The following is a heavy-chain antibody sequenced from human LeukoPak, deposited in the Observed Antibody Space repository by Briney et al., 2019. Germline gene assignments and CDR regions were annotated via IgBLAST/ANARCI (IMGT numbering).Heavy chain of an antibody. J-gene: IGHJ6*03. V-gene: IGHV3-21*01. CDR1: GFTFSSYS. Sequence: GGSLRLSCAASGFTFSSYSMNWVPQAPGHGLEWVSSISSSSSYIYYTDSVKGRFTISRDNAKNSLYLQMNSLRAEDTAVYYCARVVDIVVVPAAPRYSSSWYHYYYYMDVWGKGTTVTVSS. CDR3: ARVVDIVVVPAAPRYSSSWYHYYYYMDV. D-gene: IGHD2-2*03. CDR2: ISSSSSYI.